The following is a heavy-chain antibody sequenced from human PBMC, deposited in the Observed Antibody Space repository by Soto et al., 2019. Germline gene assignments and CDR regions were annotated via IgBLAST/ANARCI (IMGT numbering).Heavy chain of an antibody. V-gene: IGHV4-4*02. D-gene: IGHD3-10*01. CDR1: GGSISTSNW. CDR2: IYHSGST. J-gene: IGHJ5*01. CDR3: ARTRPLHYSGSGSYFIEDNWFDY. Sequence: QVQLQESGPGLVKPSGTLSLTCGVSGGSISTSNWWSWVLQPPGKGLEWIGEIYHSGSTNYNPSLTSRVTISVDKSKNQFSLKLTSVTAADTAVYYCARTRPLHYSGSGSYFIEDNWFDYWGQGTLVTVSS.